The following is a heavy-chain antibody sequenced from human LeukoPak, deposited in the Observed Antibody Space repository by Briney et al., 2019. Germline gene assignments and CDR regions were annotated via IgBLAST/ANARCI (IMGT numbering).Heavy chain of an antibody. J-gene: IGHJ4*02. Sequence: GGSLRLSCAASEFSVGSNYMTWVRQAPGKGLEWVSLIYSGGSTYYPDSVKGRFTISRDNPKNTLYLQMNSLRAEDTAVYYCAKDGRRWKTYYYGSGSYPEWGQGTLVTVSS. V-gene: IGHV3-66*02. D-gene: IGHD3-10*01. CDR3: AKDGRRWKTYYYGSGSYPE. CDR2: IYSGGST. CDR1: EFSVGSNY.